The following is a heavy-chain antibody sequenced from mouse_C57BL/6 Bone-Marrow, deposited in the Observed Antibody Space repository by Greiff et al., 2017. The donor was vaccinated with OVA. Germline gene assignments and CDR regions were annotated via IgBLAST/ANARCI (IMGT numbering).Heavy chain of an antibody. CDR3: ARKGNRGGIYAMDY. V-gene: IGHV1-64*01. Sequence: QVQLQQPGAELVKPGASVKLSCKASGYTFTSYWMHWVKQRPGQGLEWIGIIHPNSGSTNYNEKFKSKATLTVDKSSSTAYMQLSSLTSEDSAVYYCARKGNRGGIYAMDYWGQGTSVTVSS. CDR1: GYTFTSYW. CDR2: IHPNSGST. D-gene: IGHD2-1*01. J-gene: IGHJ4*01.